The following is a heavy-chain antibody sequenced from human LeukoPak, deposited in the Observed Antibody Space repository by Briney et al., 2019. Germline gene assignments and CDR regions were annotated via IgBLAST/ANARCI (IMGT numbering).Heavy chain of an antibody. CDR2: IRSDGSNK. CDR1: GFTFSSYG. V-gene: IGHV3-30*02. Sequence: GGSLRLSCAASGFTFSSYGMHWVRQAPGKGLEWVAFIRSDGSNKYYIDSVKGRFTISRDNSKNTLYLQMNSLRAEDTAVYHCARIAVAGTLSAFDIWGQGTMVTVSS. D-gene: IGHD6-19*01. CDR3: ARIAVAGTLSAFDI. J-gene: IGHJ3*02.